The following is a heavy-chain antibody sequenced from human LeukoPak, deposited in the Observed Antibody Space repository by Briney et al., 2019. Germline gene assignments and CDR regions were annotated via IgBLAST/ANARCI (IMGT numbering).Heavy chain of an antibody. CDR1: GGTFSRYA. CDR2: IIPIFGTA. Sequence: GASVKVSCKASGGTFSRYAVSWVRQAPGQGLEWMGGIIPIFGTANYAQKFQGRVTITTDEATSTAFMELRSLRSEDTAVYFCATAFSGFCSMTSCPGYYWGQGTRVTVSS. V-gene: IGHV1-69*05. CDR3: ATAFSGFCSMTSCPGYY. J-gene: IGHJ4*02. D-gene: IGHD2-2*01.